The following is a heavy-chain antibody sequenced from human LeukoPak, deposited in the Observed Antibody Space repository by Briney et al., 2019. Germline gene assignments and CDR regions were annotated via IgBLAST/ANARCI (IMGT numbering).Heavy chain of an antibody. J-gene: IGHJ3*01. CDR1: GFTFSNYG. V-gene: IGHV3-30*02. D-gene: IGHD5-24*01. CDR2: IRYDGSNK. Sequence: GESLRLSCAASGFTFSNYGMHWVRQAPGKGLEWVAFIRYDGSNKSYADSVKGRFTISRDNSKNTLYLQMNSLRAEDTAVYYCARDREMATRLHDAFDFWGQGTMVTVSS. CDR3: ARDREMATRLHDAFDF.